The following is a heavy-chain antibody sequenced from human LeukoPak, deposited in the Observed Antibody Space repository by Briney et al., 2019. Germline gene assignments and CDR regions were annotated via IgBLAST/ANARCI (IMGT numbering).Heavy chain of an antibody. CDR3: ATRAYCGGDCYSDAFDI. CDR1: GGTFSSYA. V-gene: IGHV1-69*05. Sequence: SVKVSCKASGGTFSSYAISWVRQAPGQGLEWMGGIIPIFGTANYAQRFQGRVTITTDESTSTAYMELSSLRSEDTAVYYCATRAYCGGDCYSDAFDIWGQGTMVTVSS. D-gene: IGHD2-21*02. CDR2: IIPIFGTA. J-gene: IGHJ3*02.